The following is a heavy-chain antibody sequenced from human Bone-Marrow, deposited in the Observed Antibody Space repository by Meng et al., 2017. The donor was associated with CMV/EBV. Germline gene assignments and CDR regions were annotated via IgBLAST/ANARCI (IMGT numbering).Heavy chain of an antibody. V-gene: IGHV4-59*01. CDR2: IYYSGST. Sequence: SETLSLTCAVYGGSFSGYYWSWIRQPPGKGLEWIGYIYYSGSTNYNPSLKSRVTISVDTSKNQFSLKLSSVTAADTAVYYCARELSGRDGYDWGQGTLVTVSS. CDR3: ARELSGRDGYD. D-gene: IGHD5-24*01. J-gene: IGHJ4*02. CDR1: GGSFSGYY.